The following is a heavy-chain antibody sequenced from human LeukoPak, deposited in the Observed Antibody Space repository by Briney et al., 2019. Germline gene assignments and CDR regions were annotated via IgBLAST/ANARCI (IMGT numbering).Heavy chain of an antibody. D-gene: IGHD3-22*01. V-gene: IGHV1-69*05. CDR2: IIPIFGTA. J-gene: IGHJ5*02. CDR1: GGTFSSYA. CDR3: ARESDSSGYSNWFDP. Sequence: GASVKVSCKASGGTFSSYAISWVRQAPGQGLEWMGGIIPIFGTANYAQKFQGRVTITTGESTSTAYMELSSLRSEDTAVYYCARESDSSGYSNWFDPWGQGTLVTVSS.